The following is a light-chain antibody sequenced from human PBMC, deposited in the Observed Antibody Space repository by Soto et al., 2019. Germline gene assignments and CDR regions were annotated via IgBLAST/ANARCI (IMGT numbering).Light chain of an antibody. CDR2: KAT. Sequence: DIQMTQSPSTLSSSVGDGVTITCRASQIIGSWLAWYQQKQGKAPKLLIYKATNFQSGVPSRFSGSGSGTDFSLKIRSLQPEDSATYFCEQYNDFQYTFGPGTKLEI. V-gene: IGKV1-5*03. CDR3: EQYNDFQYT. J-gene: IGKJ2*01. CDR1: QIIGSW.